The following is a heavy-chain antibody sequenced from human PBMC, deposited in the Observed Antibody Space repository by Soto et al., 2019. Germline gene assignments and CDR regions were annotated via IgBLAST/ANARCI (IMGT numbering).Heavy chain of an antibody. CDR3: ASAVSTKTATIDY. V-gene: IGHV1-46*01. CDR2: ITPSSGST. D-gene: IGHD4-17*01. CDR1: GYTFTTYY. Sequence: QVQLVQPGGEVKNPGASVKISCKASGYTFTTYYMYWLRQARGQGLEWMGIITPSSGSTRYEQKFQDRVTMTRDTSTSTVYMELGSLRSEDAAVYYCASAVSTKTATIDYWGQGTLVTVSS. J-gene: IGHJ4*02.